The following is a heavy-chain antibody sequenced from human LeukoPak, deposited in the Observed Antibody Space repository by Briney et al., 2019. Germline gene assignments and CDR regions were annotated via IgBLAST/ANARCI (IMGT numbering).Heavy chain of an antibody. Sequence: PGGSLRLSCAASGFTFSGYSMNWVRQPPGKGLEWIGSIYYSGSTYYNPSLKSRVTISVDTSKNQFSLKLSSVTAADTALYYCARLGEYSGYDYWGQGTLVTVSS. D-gene: IGHD5-12*01. J-gene: IGHJ4*02. CDR2: IYYSGST. V-gene: IGHV4-39*01. CDR1: GFTFSGYSMN. CDR3: ARLGEYSGYDY.